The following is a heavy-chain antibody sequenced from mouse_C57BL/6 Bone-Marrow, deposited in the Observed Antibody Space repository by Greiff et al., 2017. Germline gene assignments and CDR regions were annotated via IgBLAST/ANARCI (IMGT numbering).Heavy chain of an antibody. CDR1: GFTFSSYG. D-gene: IGHD3-2*02. Sequence: EVNLVESGGDLVKPGGSLKLSCAASGFTFSSYGMSWVRQTPDKRLEWVATISSGGSYTYYPDSVKGRFTISRDNAKNTLYLQMSSLKSEDTAMYYCARQLSLRGYFDYWGQGTTLTVSA. V-gene: IGHV5-6*01. J-gene: IGHJ2*01. CDR2: ISSGGSYT. CDR3: ARQLSLRGYFDY.